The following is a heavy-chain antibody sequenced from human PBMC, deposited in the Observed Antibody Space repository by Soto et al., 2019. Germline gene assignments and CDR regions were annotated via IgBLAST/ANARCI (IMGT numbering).Heavy chain of an antibody. CDR1: GFTFSDHY. CDR2: IRNKANSYST. J-gene: IGHJ3*02. CDR3: TRVRIYADESGRPFDI. V-gene: IGHV3-72*01. D-gene: IGHD2-8*01. Sequence: EVQLVESGGGLVQPGGSLRLSCAASGFTFSDHYMDWVRQAPGKGLEWVGRIRNKANSYSTQYAASVKGRFTISRDDSKPSRSLQMNSLKTEDTAVYYCTRVRIYADESGRPFDILGQGTVFTVSS.